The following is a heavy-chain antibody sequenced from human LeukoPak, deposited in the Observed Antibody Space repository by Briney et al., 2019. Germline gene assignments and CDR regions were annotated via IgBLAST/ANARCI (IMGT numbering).Heavy chain of an antibody. CDR2: IYTSGST. CDR1: GGSISSYY. D-gene: IGHD1-7*01. J-gene: IGHJ4*02. Sequence: PSETLSLTCTVSGGSISSYYWSWIRQPAGKGLEWIGRIYTSGSTNYNPSLKSRVTISVDTSKNQFSLKLSSVTAADTAVYYCARGDGITGTTMEFDYWGQGTLVTVSS. V-gene: IGHV4-4*07. CDR3: ARGDGITGTTMEFDY.